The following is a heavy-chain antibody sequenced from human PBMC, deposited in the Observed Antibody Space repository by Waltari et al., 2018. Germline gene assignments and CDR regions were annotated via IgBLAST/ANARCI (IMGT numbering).Heavy chain of an antibody. D-gene: IGHD3-3*01. J-gene: IGHJ4*02. CDR2: INHSGST. V-gene: IGHV4-34*01. Sequence: QVQLQQWGAGLLKPSETLSLTCAVYGGSFSGYYWSWIRQPPGKGLEWIGEINHSGSTNYNPSLNSRVTISVDTSKNQFSLKLSSVTAADTAVYYCARGRIRGSLKYYDFWSGYYFDYWGQGTLVTVSS. CDR3: ARGRIRGSLKYYDFWSGYYFDY. CDR1: GGSFSGYY.